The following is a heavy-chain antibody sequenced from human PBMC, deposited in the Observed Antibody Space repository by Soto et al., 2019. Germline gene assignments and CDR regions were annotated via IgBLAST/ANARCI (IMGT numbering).Heavy chain of an antibody. Sequence: GASVKVSCKASGYTFTSYAMHWVRQAPGQRLEWMGWINAGNGNTKYSQKFQGRVTITRDTSASTAYMELSSLRSEDTAVYYCAKELLRYFDWLSPPYYYYGMDVWGQGT. CDR2: INAGNGNT. CDR1: GYTFTSYA. J-gene: IGHJ6*02. V-gene: IGHV1-3*01. D-gene: IGHD3-9*01. CDR3: AKELLRYFDWLSPPYYYYGMDV.